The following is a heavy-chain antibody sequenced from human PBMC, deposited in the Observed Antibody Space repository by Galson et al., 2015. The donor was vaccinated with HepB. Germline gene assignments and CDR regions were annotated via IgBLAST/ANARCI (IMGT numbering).Heavy chain of an antibody. V-gene: IGHV3-23*01. D-gene: IGHD3-22*01. CDR3: ANYYDSTAHHI. CDR2: ISGSGGST. J-gene: IGHJ3*02. CDR1: GFTFSSYA. Sequence: SLRLSCAASGFTFSSYAMSWVRQAPGKGLEWVSAISGSGGSTYYADSVKGRFTISRDNSKNTLCLQMNSLRAEDTAVYYCANYYDSTAHHIWGQGTMVTVSS.